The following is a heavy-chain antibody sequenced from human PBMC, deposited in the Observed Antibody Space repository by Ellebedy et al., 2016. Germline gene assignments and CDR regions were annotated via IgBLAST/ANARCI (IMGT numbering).Heavy chain of an antibody. CDR1: GGSISSYY. Sequence: SETLSLXXTVSGGSISSYYWSWMRQPPGKGLEWIGYIYYSGSTNYNPSLKSRVTISVDTSKNQFSLKLSSVTTADTAVYYCARDLPHNIALHYWGQGTLVTVSS. V-gene: IGHV4-59*01. D-gene: IGHD6-13*01. CDR2: IYYSGST. CDR3: ARDLPHNIALHY. J-gene: IGHJ4*02.